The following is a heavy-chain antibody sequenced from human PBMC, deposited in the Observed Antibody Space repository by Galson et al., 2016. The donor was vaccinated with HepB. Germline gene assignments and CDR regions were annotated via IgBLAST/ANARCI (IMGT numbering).Heavy chain of an antibody. CDR2: IYYSGST. V-gene: IGHV4-39*01. D-gene: IGHD1-26*01. J-gene: IGHJ4*02. CDR1: GGSMSSSTYY. Sequence: SETLSLTCTVSGGSMSSSTYYWGWIRQPPGKGLEWIGSIYYSGSTYYNPSLKSRVTISVDTSKNQFSLKLSSVTAADTAVYYCAIHLIHAKWAFDYWGQGTLVTVSS. CDR3: AIHLIHAKWAFDY.